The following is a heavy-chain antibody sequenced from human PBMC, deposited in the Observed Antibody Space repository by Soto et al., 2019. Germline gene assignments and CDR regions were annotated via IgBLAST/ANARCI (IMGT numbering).Heavy chain of an antibody. D-gene: IGHD6-19*01. Sequence: QVQLVQSGAEVKKPGASVKVSCKASGYPFTTYDISWVRQAAGQGLEWMGWINLNSGHTDYAQRFQGRVTMTRNTFLSTAYMELTSLRSEDTAVYYCARGRGWRDYWGQGTLVTVSS. CDR3: ARGRGWRDY. J-gene: IGHJ4*02. V-gene: IGHV1-8*01. CDR1: GYPFTTYD. CDR2: INLNSGHT.